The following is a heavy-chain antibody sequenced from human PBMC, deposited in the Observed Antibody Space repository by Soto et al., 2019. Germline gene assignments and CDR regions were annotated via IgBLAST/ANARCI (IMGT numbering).Heavy chain of an antibody. V-gene: IGHV3-23*01. J-gene: IGHJ4*02. D-gene: IGHD1-1*01. CDR2: ISDRGDTT. Sequence: EVQLLESGGGLVQPGGSLRLSCAASGFTISSYAMYWVRQAPGKGLEWVSAISDRGDTTHYADSVKGRFTISRDTSMNTLYLQLNTLRADDTAVYYCAKDIPGTTSYDYWSQGTLVTVS. CDR3: AKDIPGTTSYDY. CDR1: GFTISSYA.